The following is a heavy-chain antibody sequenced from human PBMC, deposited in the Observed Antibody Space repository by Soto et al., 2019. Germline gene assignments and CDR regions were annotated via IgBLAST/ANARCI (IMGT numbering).Heavy chain of an antibody. CDR1: GFTFSDYY. CDR3: ARRDVLLWFGESYWYFDL. D-gene: IGHD3-10*01. V-gene: IGHV3-11*01. J-gene: IGHJ2*01. Sequence: QVQLVESGGGLVKPGGSLRLSCAASGFTFSDYYMSWIRQAPGKGLEWVSYISSSGSTIYYADSLKGRFTISRDNAKNSLYLQMNSLRAEDTAVYYCARRDVLLWFGESYWYFDLWGRGTLVTVSS. CDR2: ISSSGSTI.